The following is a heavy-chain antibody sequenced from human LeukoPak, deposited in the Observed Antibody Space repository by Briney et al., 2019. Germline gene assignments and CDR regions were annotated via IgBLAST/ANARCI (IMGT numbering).Heavy chain of an antibody. V-gene: IGHV1-69*04. CDR1: GGTFSSYA. D-gene: IGHD3-22*01. Sequence: SVKVSCKASGGTFSSYAISWVRQAPGQGLEWMGRIIPILGIANYAQKFQGRVTITADKSTSTAYMELSSLRSEDTAVYYCARALDYYDSSGRHAFDIWGQGTMVTVSS. CDR3: ARALDYYDSSGRHAFDI. CDR2: IIPILGIA. J-gene: IGHJ3*02.